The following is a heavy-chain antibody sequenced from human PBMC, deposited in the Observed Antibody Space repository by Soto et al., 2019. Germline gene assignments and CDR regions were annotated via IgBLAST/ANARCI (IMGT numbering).Heavy chain of an antibody. CDR3: VWVHAGSGTINFVD. Sequence: TLSLTCSVSGGSISSTGYYWGWIRQPPGKGPEWLGSIYYSGSLYHNPSLKSRVTMSIDTSKNQFSLKLSSVTAADTAVYYCVWVHAGSGTINFVDWGQGTPVTVSS. CDR1: GGSISSTGYY. CDR2: IYYSGSL. D-gene: IGHD3-10*01. V-gene: IGHV4-39*01. J-gene: IGHJ4*02.